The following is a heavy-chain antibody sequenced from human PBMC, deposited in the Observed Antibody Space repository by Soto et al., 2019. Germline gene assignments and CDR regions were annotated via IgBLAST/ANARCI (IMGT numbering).Heavy chain of an antibody. CDR3: ARHADHYGSGSKDNSFDY. CDR2: IDPSDSYK. V-gene: IGHV5-10-1*03. J-gene: IGHJ4*02. Sequence: EVQLEQSAAEVKKAGESLRISCKGSGYRFADHWISWVRQMPGKGLEWVGRIDPSDSYKNINPSFRGHVTMSVDRSTNSAFLQWNTLKPSDTAILFCARHADHYGSGSKDNSFDYWGQGTLVTVSS. D-gene: IGHD3-10*01. CDR1: GYRFADHW.